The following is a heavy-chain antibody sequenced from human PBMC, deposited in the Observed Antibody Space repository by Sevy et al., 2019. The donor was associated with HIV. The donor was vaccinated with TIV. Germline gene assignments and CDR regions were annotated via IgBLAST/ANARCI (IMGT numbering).Heavy chain of an antibody. Sequence: GGSLRRSCAASVFTFSSYTMNWVRQAPGKGLEWVSSISGSSNYIYYGDSVKGRFTISRDNAKNSVYLQMNSLRAEDTAAYYCARPYGSGSWEAFDIWGQGTMVTVSS. D-gene: IGHD3-10*01. CDR2: ISGSSNYI. CDR3: ARPYGSGSWEAFDI. J-gene: IGHJ3*02. V-gene: IGHV3-21*01. CDR1: VFTFSSYT.